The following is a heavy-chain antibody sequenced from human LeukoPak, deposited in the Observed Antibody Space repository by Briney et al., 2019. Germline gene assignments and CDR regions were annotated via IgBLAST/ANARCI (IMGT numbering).Heavy chain of an antibody. CDR1: GFTFSSYA. J-gene: IGHJ4*02. CDR2: ISWNSGSI. CDR3: AKDIANWNAPTFDY. Sequence: GGSLRLSCAASGFTFSSYAMSWVRQAPGKGLEWVSGISWNSGSIGYADSVKGRFTISRDNAKNSLYPQMNSLRAEDTALYYCAKDIANWNAPTFDYWGQGTLVTVSS. V-gene: IGHV3-9*01. D-gene: IGHD1-1*01.